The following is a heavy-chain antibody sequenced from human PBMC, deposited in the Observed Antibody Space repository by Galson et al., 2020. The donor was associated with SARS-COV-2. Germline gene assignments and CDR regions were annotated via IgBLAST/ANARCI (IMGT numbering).Heavy chain of an antibody. V-gene: IGHV3-33*01. D-gene: IGHD6-19*01. CDR2: LWYDGSKE. CDR1: GFRFSSYA. Sequence: GGTLRLSCAASGFRFSSYAMHWVRQAPGKGLEWVAALWYDGSKEYYADSVKGRFTISRDNSKNTLFLQMNSLRDEDTAVYYCARDPSSGSFLDYFFYMDVWGRGTTVTVFS. CDR3: ARDPSSGSFLDYFFYMDV. J-gene: IGHJ6*03.